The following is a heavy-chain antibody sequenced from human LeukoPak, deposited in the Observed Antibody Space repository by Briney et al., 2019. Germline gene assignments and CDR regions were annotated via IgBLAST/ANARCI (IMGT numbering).Heavy chain of an antibody. J-gene: IGHJ4*02. CDR1: GFTFSTYA. CDR2: INNSGGSM. Sequence: PGGSLRLSCAASGFTFSTYAMSWVRQAPGKGLEWVSSINNSGGSMYYADSVKGRFTISRDNAKNSLYLQMNSLRAEDTAVYYCARDTGELGYPDYWGQGTLVTVSS. V-gene: IGHV3-21*01. D-gene: IGHD1-14*01. CDR3: ARDTGELGYPDY.